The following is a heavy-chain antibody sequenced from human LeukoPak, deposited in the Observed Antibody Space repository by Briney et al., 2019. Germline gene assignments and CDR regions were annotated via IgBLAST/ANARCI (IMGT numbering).Heavy chain of an antibody. Sequence: GGSLRLSCSASGFTFSSYAMHWVRQAPGKGLEYVSAISSNGGSTYYADSVKGRFTISRDNPKNTLYLQMSSLRAEDTAVYYCVKDTHYGDYLLVNWGQGTLVTVSS. CDR1: GFTFSSYA. CDR3: VKDTHYGDYLLVN. V-gene: IGHV3-64D*06. CDR2: ISSNGGST. J-gene: IGHJ4*02. D-gene: IGHD4-17*01.